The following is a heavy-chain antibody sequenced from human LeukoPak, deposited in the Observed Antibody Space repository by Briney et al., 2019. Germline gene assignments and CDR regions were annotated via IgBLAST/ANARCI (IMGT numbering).Heavy chain of an antibody. Sequence: GESLKISCKGSGYSFTSYWIGWVRQMPGKGLEWMGIIYPSDSDTRYSPPFQGQVTISADKSISTAYLQWNSLEASDSAIYYCARRGDSDFRIDWGQGTLVTVSS. V-gene: IGHV5-51*01. CDR2: IYPSDSDT. J-gene: IGHJ4*02. CDR3: ARRGDSDFRID. CDR1: GYSFTSYW. D-gene: IGHD2-21*02.